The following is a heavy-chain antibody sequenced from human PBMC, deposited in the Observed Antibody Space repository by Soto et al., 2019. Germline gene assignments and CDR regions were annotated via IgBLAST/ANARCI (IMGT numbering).Heavy chain of an antibody. CDR2: ISGSGGTT. CDR1: GFTFSSYA. J-gene: IGHJ6*02. D-gene: IGHD6-6*01. CDR3: AKPPYSSSSYYYYGMDV. V-gene: IGHV3-23*01. Sequence: EVQLLESGGGLVQPGGSLRLSCAASGFTFSSYAMTWVRQAPRKGLEWVSAISGSGGTTYHADSVKGRFTISRDNSKNTLYLQMNSLRAEDAAVYYCAKPPYSSSSYYYYGMDVWGQGTTVTVSS.